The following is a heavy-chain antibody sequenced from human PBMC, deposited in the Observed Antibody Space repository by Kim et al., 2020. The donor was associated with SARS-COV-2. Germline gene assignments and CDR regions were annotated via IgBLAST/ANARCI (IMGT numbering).Heavy chain of an antibody. V-gene: IGHV3-11*04. D-gene: IGHD5-18*01. Sequence: VKGRFTISRDNAKNSLYLQMNSLRAEETAVYYCATGKSYGYYYYYGMDVWGQGTTVTVSS. CDR3: ATGKSYGYYYYYGMDV. J-gene: IGHJ6*02.